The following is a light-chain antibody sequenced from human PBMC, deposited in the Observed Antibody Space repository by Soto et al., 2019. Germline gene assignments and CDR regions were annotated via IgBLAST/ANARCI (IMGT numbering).Light chain of an antibody. CDR2: TAS. CDR1: QSISSW. Sequence: DIQMTQSPSTLSGSVGDRVTITCRASQSISSWLAWYQQKPGKAPKLLIYTASTLKSGVPSRFSGSGSGTEFTLTISSLQPDDFATYYCQHYNSYSEAFGQGTKGDI. V-gene: IGKV1-5*03. J-gene: IGKJ1*01. CDR3: QHYNSYSEA.